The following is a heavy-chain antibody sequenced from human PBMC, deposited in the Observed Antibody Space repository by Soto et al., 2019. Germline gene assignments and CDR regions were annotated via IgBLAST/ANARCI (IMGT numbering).Heavy chain of an antibody. Sequence: GGSLRLSCAASGFTFSSYGMHWVRQAPGKGLEWVAVIWYDGSNKYYADSVKGRFTISRDNSKNTLYLQMNSLRAEDTAVYYCARGIDSKYYYYGMDVWGQGTTVTVSS. V-gene: IGHV3-33*01. J-gene: IGHJ6*02. CDR3: ARGIDSKYYYYGMDV. CDR1: GFTFSSYG. CDR2: IWYDGSNK. D-gene: IGHD3-22*01.